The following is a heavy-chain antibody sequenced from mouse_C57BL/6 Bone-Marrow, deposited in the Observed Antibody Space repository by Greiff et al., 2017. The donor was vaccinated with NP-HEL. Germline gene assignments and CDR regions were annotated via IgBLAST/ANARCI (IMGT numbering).Heavy chain of an antibody. D-gene: IGHD1-1*01. V-gene: IGHV1-81*01. CDR1: GYTFTSYG. J-gene: IGHJ3*01. CDR3: AINFYGSSYLAY. CDR2: IYPRSGNT. Sequence: QVQLQQSGAELARPGASVKLSCKASGYTFTSYGISRVKQRTGQGLEWIGEIYPRSGNTYYNEKFKGKATLTADKSSSTAYMELRSLTTEDSAVYFCAINFYGSSYLAYWGQGTLVTVSA.